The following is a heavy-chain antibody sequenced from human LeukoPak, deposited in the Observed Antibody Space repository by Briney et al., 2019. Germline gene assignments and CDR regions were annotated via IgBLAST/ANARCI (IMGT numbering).Heavy chain of an antibody. CDR1: GFTVSSSY. D-gene: IGHD1-26*01. J-gene: IGHJ4*02. Sequence: GGSLRLSCAASGFTVSSSYMSWVRQAPGKGLEWVSVIYGGGSTYYADSVKGRFTISRDNSKNTLYLQMNSLRAEDTAVYYCASTIVGATPLLDYWGQGTLVTVSS. CDR3: ASTIVGATPLLDY. CDR2: IYGGGST. V-gene: IGHV3-66*01.